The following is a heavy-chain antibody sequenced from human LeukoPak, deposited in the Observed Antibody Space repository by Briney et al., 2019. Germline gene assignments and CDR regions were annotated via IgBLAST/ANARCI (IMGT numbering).Heavy chain of an antibody. CDR3: ARGRRDGYNKIMPFDY. J-gene: IGHJ4*02. V-gene: IGHV6-1*01. CDR1: GDSVSSNSAA. Sequence: SQTLSLTCAISGDSVSSNSAAWNWIRQSPSRGLEWLGRTYYRSKWYNDYAVSVKGRVTINPDTSKNQFSLKLTSVTAADTAVYYCARGRRDGYNKIMPFDYWGQGTLVTVSS. D-gene: IGHD5-24*01. CDR2: TYYRSKWYN.